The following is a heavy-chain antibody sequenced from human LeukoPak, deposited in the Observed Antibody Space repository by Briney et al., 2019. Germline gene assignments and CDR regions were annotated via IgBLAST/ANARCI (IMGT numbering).Heavy chain of an antibody. V-gene: IGHV3-23*01. CDR3: AKNGAITMIAVVITPDY. J-gene: IGHJ4*02. CDR1: GFTFSSYA. D-gene: IGHD3-22*01. Sequence: PGGSLRLSCAASGFTFSSYAMSWVRQAPGKGLEWVSAISGSGGSTYYADSVKGRFTISRDNSKNTLYLQMNSLRAEDTAVYYCAKNGAITMIAVVITPDYWGQGTLVTVSS. CDR2: ISGSGGST.